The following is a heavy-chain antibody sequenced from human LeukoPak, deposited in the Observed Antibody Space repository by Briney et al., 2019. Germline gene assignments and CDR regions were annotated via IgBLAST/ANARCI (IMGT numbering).Heavy chain of an antibody. J-gene: IGHJ4*02. CDR2: IWYDGSNK. Sequence: GGSLRLSCAASGFTFSSYGMHWVRQAPGKGLEWVAVIWYDGSNKYYADSVKGRFTISRDNSKNTLYLKMNSLRAEDTAVYYCARDADIVVVPAESYFDYWGQGTLVTVSS. D-gene: IGHD2-2*01. CDR3: ARDADIVVVPAESYFDY. V-gene: IGHV3-33*01. CDR1: GFTFSSYG.